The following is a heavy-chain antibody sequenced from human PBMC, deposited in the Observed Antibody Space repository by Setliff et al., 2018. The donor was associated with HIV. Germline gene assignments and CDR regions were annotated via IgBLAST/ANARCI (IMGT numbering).Heavy chain of an antibody. Sequence: PSETLSLTCTVSGGSISSYYWSWIRLPPGKGLEWIGYIYTSGITNYNPSLKSRVTMSVDTSKNQFSLKLSSVTAADTAVYYGARDYSGWYYFDCWGPGTLVTVSS. J-gene: IGHJ4*02. CDR1: GGSISSYY. D-gene: IGHD6-19*01. CDR3: ARDYSGWYYFDC. V-gene: IGHV4-4*08. CDR2: IYTSGIT.